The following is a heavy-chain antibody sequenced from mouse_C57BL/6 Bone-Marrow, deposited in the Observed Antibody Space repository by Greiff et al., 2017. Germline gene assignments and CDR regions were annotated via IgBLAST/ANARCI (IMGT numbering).Heavy chain of an antibody. Sequence: VHLVESGPGLVQPSQSLSITCTVSGFSLTSYGVHWVRQSPGKGLEWLGVIWSGGSTDYNAAFISRLGISKDNSKSQVFFKMNSLQADDTAIYYCARYYYGRDAMDYWGQGTSVTVSS. CDR2: IWSGGST. J-gene: IGHJ4*01. D-gene: IGHD1-1*01. V-gene: IGHV2-2*01. CDR3: ARYYYGRDAMDY. CDR1: GFSLTSYG.